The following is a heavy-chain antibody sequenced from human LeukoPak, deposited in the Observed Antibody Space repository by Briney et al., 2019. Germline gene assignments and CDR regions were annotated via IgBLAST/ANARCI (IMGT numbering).Heavy chain of an antibody. V-gene: IGHV4-34*01. D-gene: IGHD6-13*01. CDR1: GGSFSGYY. Sequence: SETLSLTCAVYGGSFSGYYWSWIRQPPGKGLEWIGEINHSGSTNYNPSLKSRVTISVDTSKNQFSLKLSSVTAADTAVYYCARDRYSSTSWYFPAAGPDWFDPWGQGTLVTVSS. CDR3: ARDRYSSTSWYFPAAGPDWFDP. CDR2: INHSGST. J-gene: IGHJ5*02.